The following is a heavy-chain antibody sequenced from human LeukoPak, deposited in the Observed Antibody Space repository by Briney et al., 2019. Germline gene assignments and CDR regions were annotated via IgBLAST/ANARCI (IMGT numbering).Heavy chain of an antibody. CDR1: GFTFSTYA. J-gene: IGHJ4*02. V-gene: IGHV3-30*04. D-gene: IGHD3-3*01. Sequence: GTSLRLSCAASGFTFSTYAMHWVRQAPGKGLEWVALISYDGSNKFYADSVKGRFTISRDSPKNTLYLQINSLRAEDTAVYYCARGSKISRFLEWLAQIDYWGQGTLVTVSS. CDR2: ISYDGSNK. CDR3: ARGSKISRFLEWLAQIDY.